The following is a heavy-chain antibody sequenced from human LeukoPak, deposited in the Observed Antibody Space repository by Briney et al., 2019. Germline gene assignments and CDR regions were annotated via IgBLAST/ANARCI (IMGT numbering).Heavy chain of an antibody. V-gene: IGHV3-7*01. J-gene: IGHJ5*02. Sequence: GGSLRLSCAASGFTFSSYWMNWVRQAPGKGLEWVANIKQDGSEKYYVDSVKGRLTISRDNAKNSLYLQMNSLGAEDTAVYYCARVGGSYWGWFDPWGQGTLVTVSS. CDR3: ARVGGSYWGWFDP. CDR1: GFTFSSYW. D-gene: IGHD1-26*01. CDR2: IKQDGSEK.